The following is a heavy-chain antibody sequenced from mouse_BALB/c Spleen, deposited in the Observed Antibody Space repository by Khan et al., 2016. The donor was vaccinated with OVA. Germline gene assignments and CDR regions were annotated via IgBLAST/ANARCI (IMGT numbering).Heavy chain of an antibody. CDR1: GYTFTRYW. J-gene: IGHJ2*01. D-gene: IGHD1-1*02. CDR3: ASHYGHYFDY. Sequence: QVQLQQSGAELARPGASVKLSCKASGYTFTRYWMLWVKQRPGQGLEWIGAIYPGDGDTRYTQKFKGKATLTADKSSSTAYMQLSSLASDDSAVYYCASHYGHYFDYWGQGTTLTVSS. CDR2: IYPGDGDT. V-gene: IGHV1-87*01.